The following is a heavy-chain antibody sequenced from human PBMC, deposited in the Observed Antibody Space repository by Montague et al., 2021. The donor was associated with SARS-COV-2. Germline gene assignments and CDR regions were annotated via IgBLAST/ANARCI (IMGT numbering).Heavy chain of an antibody. Sequence: SLRLSCAASGFTFSSYAMSWVRQAPGKGLEWVSAISGSGGSTCYADSVKGRFTISGDNSKNTLYLQMNSLRAEDTAVYYCAKPDQGGRVRYYFDYWGQGTLVTVSS. V-gene: IGHV3-23*01. CDR1: GFTFSSYA. CDR2: ISGSGGST. J-gene: IGHJ4*02. D-gene: IGHD2-15*01. CDR3: AKPDQGGRVRYYFDY.